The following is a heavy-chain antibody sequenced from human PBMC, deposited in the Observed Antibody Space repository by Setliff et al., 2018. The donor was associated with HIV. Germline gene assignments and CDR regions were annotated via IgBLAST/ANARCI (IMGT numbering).Heavy chain of an antibody. CDR1: GFTFSNYA. D-gene: IGHD6-19*01. CDR2: ISSSGINT. CDR3: AKEVSGGGWPRWGDQ. V-gene: IGHV3-23*01. Sequence: GGSLRLSCVASGFTFSNYAMTWVRQAAGKGLEWVSAISSSGINTYYIDSVKGRFIISRDNSRNTLYLQLNSLRVEDTAVYFCAKEVSGGGWPRWGDQWGQGTRVTVSS. J-gene: IGHJ4*02.